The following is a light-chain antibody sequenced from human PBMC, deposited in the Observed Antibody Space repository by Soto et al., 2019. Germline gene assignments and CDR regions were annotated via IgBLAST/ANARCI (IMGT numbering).Light chain of an antibody. CDR1: SSNIGAGYD. CDR2: GNN. CDR3: QSYATALSVLYV. Sequence: QSVLTQPPSVSGAPGQRVTISCTGSSSNIGAGYDVHWYQQLPGTAPKLLIYGNNNRPSGVPDRFSGSKSGTSASLAVTGLQAEDEADYYCQSYATALSVLYVFGTGTKLTVL. J-gene: IGLJ1*01. V-gene: IGLV1-40*01.